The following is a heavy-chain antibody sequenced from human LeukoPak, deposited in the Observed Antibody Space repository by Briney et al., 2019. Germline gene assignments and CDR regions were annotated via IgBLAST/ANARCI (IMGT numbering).Heavy chain of an antibody. Sequence: SETLSLTCAVYGGSFSGYYWSWIRQPPGKGLEWIGEINHSGSTNYNPSLKSRVTISVDTSKNQFSLKLSSVTAADTAVYYCARGAVYSSSWYGYYYYGMDVWGQGTTVTVSS. V-gene: IGHV4-34*01. CDR2: INHSGST. CDR3: ARGAVYSSSWYGYYYYGMDV. D-gene: IGHD6-13*01. CDR1: GGSFSGYY. J-gene: IGHJ6*02.